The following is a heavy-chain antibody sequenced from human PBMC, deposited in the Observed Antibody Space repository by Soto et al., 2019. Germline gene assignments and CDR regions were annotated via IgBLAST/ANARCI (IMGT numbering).Heavy chain of an antibody. CDR1: GGSFSGYY. D-gene: IGHD3-10*01. Sequence: SETLSLTCAVYGGSFSGYYWSWIRQPPGKGLEWIGEINHSGSTNYNPSLKSRVTLSVDTSKNRFSLKLSSVTAADSAVYYCARGRNGSGSYYYYYGMDVWGQGTTVT. CDR3: ARGRNGSGSYYYYYGMDV. J-gene: IGHJ6*02. V-gene: IGHV4-34*01. CDR2: INHSGST.